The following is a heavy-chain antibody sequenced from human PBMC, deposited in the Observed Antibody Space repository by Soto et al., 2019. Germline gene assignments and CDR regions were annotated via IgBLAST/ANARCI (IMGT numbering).Heavy chain of an antibody. V-gene: IGHV3-7*01. D-gene: IGHD5-12*01. J-gene: IGHJ4*02. CDR1: GFTFSSYW. CDR2: IKQDGSEK. CDR3: ARARRGDGYNRFFDY. Sequence: GGSLRLSCAASGFTFSSYWMSWVRQAPGKGLEWVANIKQDGSEKYYVDSVKGRFTISRDNAKNSLYLQMNSLRAEDTAVYYCARARRGDGYNRFFDYWGQGTLVTVS.